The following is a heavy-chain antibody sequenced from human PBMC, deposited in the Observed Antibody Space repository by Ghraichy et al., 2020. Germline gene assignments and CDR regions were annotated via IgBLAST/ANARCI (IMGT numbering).Heavy chain of an antibody. Sequence: GGSLRLSCKGSGYSFTSYWIGWVRQMPGKGLEWMGIIYPGDSDTRYSPSFQGQVTISADKSISTAYLQWSSLKASDTAMYYCASLNPADAFDIWGQGTMVTVSS. CDR1: GYSFTSYW. CDR2: IYPGDSDT. V-gene: IGHV5-51*01. CDR3: ASLNPADAFDI. J-gene: IGHJ3*02.